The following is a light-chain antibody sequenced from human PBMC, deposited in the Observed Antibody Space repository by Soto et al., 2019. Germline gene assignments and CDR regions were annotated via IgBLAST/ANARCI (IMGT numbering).Light chain of an antibody. CDR3: AAWDGSLDGRFV. CDR2: LND. V-gene: IGLV1-47*02. J-gene: IGLJ1*01. CDR1: GSNIGTNY. Sequence: QSVLTQPPSASGTPGQRVTISCTGSGSNIGTNYVHWYQQLPGTAPKLLIYLNDQRPSGVPDRFSGSKSGTSASLAISGLRSEDEADYFCAAWDGSLDGRFVFGTGTKVTVL.